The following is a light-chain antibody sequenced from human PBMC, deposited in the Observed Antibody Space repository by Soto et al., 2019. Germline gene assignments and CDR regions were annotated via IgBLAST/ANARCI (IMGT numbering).Light chain of an antibody. CDR3: QQFSSYPLT. Sequence: EIVLTQSPAILSVSPGERVTLSCGASQSVATNLAWYQQKPGQAPRLLIYGASSRASGIPARFSGSGSGAEFTLTISGLQSEDFAVYYCQQFSSYPLTFGGGTKVDIK. V-gene: IGKV3-15*01. J-gene: IGKJ4*01. CDR1: QSVATN. CDR2: GAS.